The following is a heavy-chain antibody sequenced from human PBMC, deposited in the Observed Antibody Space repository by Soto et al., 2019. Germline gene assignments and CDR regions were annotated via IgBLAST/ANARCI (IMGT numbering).Heavy chain of an antibody. Sequence: PETLSLACTVSSDSVTRHYWKWIRQPAGKGLEWIGRIYTTRSPNYNPSLKSRVTMSVDTSKNQFSLKLNLSSVTAADTAVYYCARSPAYGDYANLDTWGQGTLVTVSS. CDR1: SDSVTRHY. J-gene: IGHJ5*02. D-gene: IGHD4-17*01. V-gene: IGHV4-4*07. CDR2: IYTTRSP. CDR3: ARSPAYGDYANLDT.